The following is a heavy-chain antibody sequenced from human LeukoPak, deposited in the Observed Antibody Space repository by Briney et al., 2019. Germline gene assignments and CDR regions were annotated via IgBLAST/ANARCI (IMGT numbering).Heavy chain of an antibody. CDR3: ARDSRRELPRLDY. Sequence: ASVKISCKASGYSFTSYDINWVRQATGQGLEWMGWMNPNSGNTGYAQRFQGRVTMTRNTSISTAYMELSRLRSDDTAVYYCARDSRRELPRLDYWGQGTLVTVSS. CDR2: MNPNSGNT. CDR1: GYSFTSYD. V-gene: IGHV1-8*01. J-gene: IGHJ4*02. D-gene: IGHD1-26*01.